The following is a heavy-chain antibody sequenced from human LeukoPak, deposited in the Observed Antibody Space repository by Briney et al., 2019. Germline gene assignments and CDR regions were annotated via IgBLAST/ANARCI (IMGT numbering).Heavy chain of an antibody. Sequence: PGSSLRLSCAASGFDFSSHNMHWVRQAPGKGLEWLAVVWYDGINNVLADSVKGRFTLSRDNSKNTLSLQINSLRVEDTAVYFCAKDRSGTWSFDYWGQGALVTASS. CDR2: VWYDGINN. CDR3: AKDRSGTWSFDY. V-gene: IGHV3-33*06. CDR1: GFDFSSHN. D-gene: IGHD3-3*01. J-gene: IGHJ4*02.